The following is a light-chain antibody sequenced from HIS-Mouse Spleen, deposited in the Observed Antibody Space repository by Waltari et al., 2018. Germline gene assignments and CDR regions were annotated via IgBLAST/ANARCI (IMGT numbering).Light chain of an antibody. Sequence: QSVLTQPPSASGTPGQRVTISCSGSSSNIGSKYVYWYQQLPGTAPKPLIYRNNQRPSGVPDRFSGSKSGTSASLAISGLRSEDEADYYCAAWDDSLSGPVFGGGTKLTVL. J-gene: IGLJ3*02. CDR3: AAWDDSLSGPV. CDR1: SSNIGSKY. CDR2: RNN. V-gene: IGLV1-47*01.